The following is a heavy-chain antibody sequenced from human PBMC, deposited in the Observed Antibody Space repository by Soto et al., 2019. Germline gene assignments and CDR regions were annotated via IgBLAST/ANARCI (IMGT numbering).Heavy chain of an antibody. V-gene: IGHV1-3*01. CDR1: GYTFTSYA. D-gene: IGHD1-7*01. Sequence: ASVKVSCKASGYTFTSYAMHWVRQAPGQRLEWMGWINAGNGNTKYSQKFQGRVTITRDTSASTAYMELSSLRSEDTAVYYCARVYATRTTALGYWGQGTLVTVSS. CDR2: INAGNGNT. CDR3: ARVYATRTTALGY. J-gene: IGHJ4*02.